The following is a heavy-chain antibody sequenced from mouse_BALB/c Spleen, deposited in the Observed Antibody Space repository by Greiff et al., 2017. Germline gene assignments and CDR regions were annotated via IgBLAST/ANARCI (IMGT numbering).Heavy chain of an antibody. Sequence: EVQRVESGGGLVQPGGSRKLSCAASGFTFSSFGMHWVRQAPEKGLEWVAYISSGSSTIYYADTVKGRFTISRDNPKNTLFLQMTSLRSEDTAMYYCARASNSPFAYWGQGTLVTGAA. CDR3: ARASNSPFAY. D-gene: IGHD2-5*01. J-gene: IGHJ3*01. CDR2: ISSGSSTI. CDR1: GFTFSSFG. V-gene: IGHV5-17*02.